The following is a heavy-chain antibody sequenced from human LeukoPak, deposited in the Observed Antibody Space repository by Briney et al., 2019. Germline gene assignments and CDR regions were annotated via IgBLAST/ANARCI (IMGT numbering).Heavy chain of an antibody. D-gene: IGHD2-2*01. V-gene: IGHV4-30-4*01. Sequence: PSQTLSLTCTVSGGSISGDYYWSWIRQPPGKGLEWIGYIYYSGSTYYHPSLKSRVTISVDTSKNQFSLKLSSVTAADTAVYYCARYFYCSSTSCYSDDAFDIWGQGTMVTVSS. CDR3: ARYFYCSSTSCYSDDAFDI. J-gene: IGHJ3*02. CDR2: IYYSGST. CDR1: GGSISGDYY.